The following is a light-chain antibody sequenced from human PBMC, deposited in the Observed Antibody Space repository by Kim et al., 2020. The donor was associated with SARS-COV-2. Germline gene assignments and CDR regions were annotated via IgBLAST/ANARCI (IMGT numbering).Light chain of an antibody. J-gene: IGLJ3*02. CDR1: SSNLGSNP. V-gene: IGLV1-44*01. CDR3: AAWDDSLNGYWV. Sequence: QRVTISCSGSSSNLGSNPVNWYQQIPGSAPKLLIYSNVERPSGVPDRFSGSKSGTSASLAISGLQSEDEADYHCAAWDDSLNGYWVFGGGTQLTVL. CDR2: SNV.